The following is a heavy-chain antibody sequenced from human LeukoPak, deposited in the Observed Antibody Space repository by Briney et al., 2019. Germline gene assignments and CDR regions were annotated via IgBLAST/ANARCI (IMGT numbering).Heavy chain of an antibody. Sequence: PGGSLRLSCAASGFTSSFYVMHWVRQAPGKGLEWVAVISYDGSKEYYADSVKGRFTISRDNSKNTLYLQMNSLRPEDTAVFYCAREGLRDGHKLFDYWGQGTLVTVSS. CDR2: ISYDGSKE. V-gene: IGHV3-30*03. J-gene: IGHJ4*02. D-gene: IGHD5-24*01. CDR1: GFTSSFYV. CDR3: AREGLRDGHKLFDY.